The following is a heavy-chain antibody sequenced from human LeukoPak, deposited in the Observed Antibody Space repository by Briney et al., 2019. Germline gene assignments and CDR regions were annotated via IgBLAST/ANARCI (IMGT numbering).Heavy chain of an antibody. V-gene: IGHV4-4*07. Sequence: PSETLSLTCTVSGGSISSYYWSWIRQPAGKGLEWIGRIYTSGSTNYNPSLKSRVTMSVDTSKNQFSLKLSSVTAADTAVYYCARLFGQMHYYDTSGYYYRDYWGQGTLVTVSS. CDR1: GGSISSYY. CDR3: ARLFGQMHYYDTSGYYYRDY. D-gene: IGHD3-22*01. J-gene: IGHJ4*02. CDR2: IYTSGST.